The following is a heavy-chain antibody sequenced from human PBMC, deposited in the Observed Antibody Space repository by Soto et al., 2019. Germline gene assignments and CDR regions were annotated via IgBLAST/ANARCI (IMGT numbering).Heavy chain of an antibody. V-gene: IGHV3-30-3*01. D-gene: IGHD6-13*01. J-gene: IGHJ4*02. CDR3: ARARIYSSSWYDY. CDR1: GFTFSIYA. Sequence: QVQLVESGGGVVQPGRSLRLSCAASGFTFSIYAMHWVRQAPGKGLEWVAVISYDGSNKYYADSVKGRFTISRDKSKNTLYLQMNSLRAEDTAVYYCARARIYSSSWYDYWGQGTLVTVSS. CDR2: ISYDGSNK.